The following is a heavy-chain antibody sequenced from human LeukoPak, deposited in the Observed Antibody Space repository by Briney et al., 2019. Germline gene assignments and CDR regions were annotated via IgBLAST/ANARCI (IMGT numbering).Heavy chain of an antibody. D-gene: IGHD3-22*01. CDR3: ARDLYYYDSSGNFDY. Sequence: GGSLRLSCAASGFTFSIYGMHWVRQAPGKGLEWVAVIWYDGSNKYYADSVKGRFTISRDNSKNTLYLQMNSLRAEDTAVYYCARDLYYYDSSGNFDYWGQGTLVTVSS. V-gene: IGHV3-33*01. J-gene: IGHJ4*02. CDR1: GFTFSIYG. CDR2: IWYDGSNK.